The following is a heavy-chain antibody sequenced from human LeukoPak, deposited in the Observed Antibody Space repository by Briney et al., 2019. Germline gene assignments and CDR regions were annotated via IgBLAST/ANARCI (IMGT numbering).Heavy chain of an antibody. Sequence: PSETLSLTCTVSGGSISSYYWSWIRQPPGKGLEWIGYIYYSGSTYYNPSLKSRVTISIDTSKNQFSLKLSSVTAADTAVYYCARDPRGNSYGLGYFDYWGQGILVTVSS. CDR3: ARDPRGNSYGLGYFDY. V-gene: IGHV4-59*12. D-gene: IGHD5-18*01. J-gene: IGHJ4*02. CDR2: IYYSGST. CDR1: GGSISSYY.